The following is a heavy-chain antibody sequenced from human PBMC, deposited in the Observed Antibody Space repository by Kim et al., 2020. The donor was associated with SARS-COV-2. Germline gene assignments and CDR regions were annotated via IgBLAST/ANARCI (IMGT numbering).Heavy chain of an antibody. J-gene: IGHJ6*02. CDR1: GFTFSSYA. V-gene: IGHV3-23*01. CDR3: AKNLGQILTIVWWFGVMDV. CDR2: ISGSGGST. D-gene: IGHD2-21*01. Sequence: GGSLRLSCAASGFTFSSYAMSWVRQAPGKGLEWVSAISGSGGSTYYADSVKGRFTISRDNSKNTLYLQMNSLRAEDTAVYYCAKNLGQILTIVWWFGVMDVWGQGTTVTVSS.